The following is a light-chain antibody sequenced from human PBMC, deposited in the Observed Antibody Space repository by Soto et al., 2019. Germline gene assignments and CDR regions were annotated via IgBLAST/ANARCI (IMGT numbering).Light chain of an antibody. CDR2: AAS. V-gene: IGKV1-39*01. CDR3: QKSYSTLT. Sequence: DIQMTQSPSSXSASVGDRVTITCRASQSISSYLNWYQQKPGKAPKLLIYAASSLQSGVPSRFSGSGSGTDFTLTISSLQPEDFATYYCQKSYSTLTFGQGTRLEIK. CDR1: QSISSY. J-gene: IGKJ5*01.